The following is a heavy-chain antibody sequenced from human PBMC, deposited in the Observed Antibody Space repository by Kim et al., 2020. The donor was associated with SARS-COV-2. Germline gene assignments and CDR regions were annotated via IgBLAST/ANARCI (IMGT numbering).Heavy chain of an antibody. CDR1: GGSISSGGYY. CDR3: ARDVEGGSYLDY. J-gene: IGHJ4*02. V-gene: IGHV4-31*03. Sequence: SETLSLTCTVSGGSISSGGYYWSWIRQHPGKGLEWIGYIYYSGSTYYNPSLKSRVTISVDTSKNQFSLKLSSVTAADTAVYYCARDVEGGSYLDYWGQGTLVTVSS. D-gene: IGHD1-26*01. CDR2: IYYSGST.